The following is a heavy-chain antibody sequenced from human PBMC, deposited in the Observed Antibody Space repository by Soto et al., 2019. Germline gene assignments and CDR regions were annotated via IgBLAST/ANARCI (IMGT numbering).Heavy chain of an antibody. CDR2: SSGSGGST. CDR3: TTWGGSYVFDC. V-gene: IGHV3-23*01. Sequence: GGARRLSCAAAGLTFSNYAMSWVREGAGKGLGGVSASSGSGGSTFHADSVKGRFTISRDNSKTTPYLQMNSLTAGDTAIYYCTTWGGSYVFDCWGQGT. CDR1: GLTFSNYA. D-gene: IGHD3-16*01. J-gene: IGHJ4*02.